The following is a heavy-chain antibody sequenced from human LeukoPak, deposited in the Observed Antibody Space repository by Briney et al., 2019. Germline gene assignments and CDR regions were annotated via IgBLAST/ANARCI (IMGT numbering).Heavy chain of an antibody. CDR2: ISYDGSNK. Sequence: GRSLRLSCAASGFTFSSYAMHWVRQAPSKGLEWVAVISYDGSNKYYADSVKGRFTISRDNSKNTLYLQMNSLRAEDTAVYYCAREWIQLWLHAFDIWGQGTMVTVSS. V-gene: IGHV3-30-3*01. CDR3: AREWIQLWLHAFDI. J-gene: IGHJ3*02. CDR1: GFTFSSYA. D-gene: IGHD5-18*01.